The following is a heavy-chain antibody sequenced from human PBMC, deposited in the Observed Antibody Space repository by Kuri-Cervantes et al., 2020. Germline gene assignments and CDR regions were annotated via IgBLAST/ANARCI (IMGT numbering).Heavy chain of an antibody. J-gene: IGHJ5*02. Sequence: SVKVSCKASGYTFTSYGISWVRQAPGQGLEWMGGIIPLFGTANYAQKFRGRVTITADKSTSTAYMELSSLRSEDAAVYYCARRQLQSSPITEANWMDPWGQGTLVTVSS. V-gene: IGHV1-69*06. D-gene: IGHD5-24*01. CDR2: IIPLFGTA. CDR3: ARRQLQSSPITEANWMDP. CDR1: GYTFTSYG.